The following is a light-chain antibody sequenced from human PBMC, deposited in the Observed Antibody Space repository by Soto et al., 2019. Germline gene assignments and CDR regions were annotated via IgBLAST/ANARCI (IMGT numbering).Light chain of an antibody. V-gene: IGKV3-15*01. CDR2: GAS. CDR3: QQYNKWPWT. CDR1: QSVSSSY. J-gene: IGKJ1*01. Sequence: EILLTQSPGTLSFTPGERSTLSCSASQSVSSSYLAWYQQKPGQAPRLLIYGASIRATDTPDRISGSGSGTEFTLTISSLQSEDLAVYYCQQYNKWPWTFGQGTKVDIK.